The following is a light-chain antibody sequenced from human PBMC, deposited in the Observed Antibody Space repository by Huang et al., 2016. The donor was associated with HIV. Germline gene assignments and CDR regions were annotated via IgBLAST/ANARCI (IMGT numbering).Light chain of an antibody. CDR3: QQYNHWPPLT. CDR2: GAS. CDR1: QSVGSN. V-gene: IGKV3-15*01. Sequence: EVVMTQSPATLSVSTGERATLSCRARQSVGSNFAWYQQKPGQAPRFRIDGASTRATGIPARFSGSGSDTEFALTITSLQSEDFAVYYCQQYNHWPPLTFGGGTEVEIK. J-gene: IGKJ4*01.